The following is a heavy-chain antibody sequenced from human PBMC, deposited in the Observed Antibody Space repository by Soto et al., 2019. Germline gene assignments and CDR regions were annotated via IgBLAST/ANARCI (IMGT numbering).Heavy chain of an antibody. D-gene: IGHD2-15*01. J-gene: IGHJ4*02. CDR3: EKDSRIVVEAAPYDS. V-gene: IGHV3-30*18. Sequence: QVQLVESGGGVVQPGRSLRLSCAASGFTFSSYGMHWVRQAPGKGLEWVAVISYDGSNKYYADSVKGRFTISRDNAKNTLYLQMNRLRAEDTAVYYGEKDSRIVVEAAPYDSWGQGTLVPVSS. CDR2: ISYDGSNK. CDR1: GFTFSSYG.